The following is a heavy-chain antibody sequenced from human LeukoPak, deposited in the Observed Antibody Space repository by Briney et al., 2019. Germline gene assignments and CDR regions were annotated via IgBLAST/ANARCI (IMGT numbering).Heavy chain of an antibody. CDR2: INPDSGGT. V-gene: IGHV1-2*02. Sequence: ASVKVSCKASGYTFTSYAMHWVRQAPGQGLEWMGWINPDSGGTNYAQKFQGRVTMTRDTSISTAYMELRRLRSDDTAVYYCARDRSNYGHKQGVGYWGQGTLVTVSS. CDR1: GYTFTSYA. CDR3: ARDRSNYGHKQGVGY. J-gene: IGHJ4*02. D-gene: IGHD5-24*01.